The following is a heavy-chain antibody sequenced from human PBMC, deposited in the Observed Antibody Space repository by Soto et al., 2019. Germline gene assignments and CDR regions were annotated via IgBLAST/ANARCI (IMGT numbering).Heavy chain of an antibody. CDR3: ATTTGGGIDGPPRRYYYYGMDV. D-gene: IGHD3-16*01. CDR1: GGSISGGGYY. CDR2: IYYSGST. V-gene: IGHV4-31*03. Sequence: SETLSLTCTVSGGSISGGGYYWSWIRQHPGKGLEWIGYIYYSGSTYYNPSLKSRVTISVDTSKNQFSLKLSSVTAADTAVYYCATTTGGGIDGPPRRYYYYGMDVWGQGTTVTVSS. J-gene: IGHJ6*02.